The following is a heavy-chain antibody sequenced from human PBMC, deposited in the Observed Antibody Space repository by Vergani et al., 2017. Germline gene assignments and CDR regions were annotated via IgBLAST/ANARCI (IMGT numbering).Heavy chain of an antibody. CDR1: GFTFSSYS. V-gene: IGHV3-21*01. J-gene: IGHJ4*02. CDR3: AREISDYDSSGYYY. D-gene: IGHD3-22*01. CDR2: ISSSSSYI. Sequence: EVQLVESGGGLVKPGGSLRLSCAASGFTFSSYSMNWVRQAPGKVLEWVSSISSSSSYIYYADSVKGRFTISRDNAKNSLYLQMNSLRAEDTAVYYCAREISDYDSSGYYYWGQGTLVTVSS.